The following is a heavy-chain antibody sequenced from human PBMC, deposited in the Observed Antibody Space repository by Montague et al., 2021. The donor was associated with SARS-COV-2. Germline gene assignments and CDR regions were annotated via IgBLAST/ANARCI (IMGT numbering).Heavy chain of an antibody. Sequence: SETLSLTCAVYGGSFSGWYWSWVRQPPGKGLEWIGEINRRGNTIYNPSLKSRVTISEDTSKSQFSLKLSSVTAADTAVHYCARGGGNILTNYYYYYLDVWGTGTTVTVSS. D-gene: IGHD4-23*01. V-gene: IGHV4-34*01. CDR2: INRRGNT. CDR1: GGSFSGWY. J-gene: IGHJ6*03. CDR3: ARGGGNILTNYYYYYLDV.